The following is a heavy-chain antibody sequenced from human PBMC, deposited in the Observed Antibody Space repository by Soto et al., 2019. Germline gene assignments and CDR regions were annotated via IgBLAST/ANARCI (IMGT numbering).Heavy chain of an antibody. CDR1: GDSVSSNSAA. V-gene: IGHV6-1*01. J-gene: IGHJ6*02. D-gene: IGHD3-10*01. CDR2: TYYRSKWYN. CDR3: ARDGRWLGPYYYYGMDV. Sequence: PSQTLPLTCAISGDSVSSNSAAWNWIRQSPSRGLEWLGRTYYRSKWYNDYAVSVKSRITINPDTSKNQFSLQLNSVTPEDTAVYYCARDGRWLGPYYYYGMDVWGQGTTVTVSS.